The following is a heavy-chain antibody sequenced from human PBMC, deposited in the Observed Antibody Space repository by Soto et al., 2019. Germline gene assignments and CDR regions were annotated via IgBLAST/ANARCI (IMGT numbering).Heavy chain of an antibody. J-gene: IGHJ3*02. Sequence: ASVKVSCKASGYTFTSYGISWVRQAPGQGLEWMGWISAYNGNTNYAQKLQGRVTMTTDTSTSTAYMELRSLRSDDTAVYYCARGSRSEVFVGQGDDVFDIWGKGTMVPVSS. CDR2: ISAYNGNT. D-gene: IGHD2-21*01. CDR3: ARGSRSEVFVGQGDDVFDI. CDR1: GYTFTSYG. V-gene: IGHV1-18*01.